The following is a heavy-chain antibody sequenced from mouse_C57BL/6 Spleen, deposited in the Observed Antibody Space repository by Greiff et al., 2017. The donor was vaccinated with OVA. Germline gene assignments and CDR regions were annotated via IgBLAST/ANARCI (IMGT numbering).Heavy chain of an antibody. CDR1: GFTFSDFY. CDR3: ARDAFKGVFDY. J-gene: IGHJ2*01. CDR2: SRNKANDYTT. V-gene: IGHV7-1*01. Sequence: EVKLVESGGGLVQSGRSLRLSCATSGFTFSDFYMEWVRQAPGKGLEWIAASRNKANDYTTEYSASVKGRFIVSRDTSQSILYLQMNALRAEDTAIYYCARDAFKGVFDYWGQGTTLTVSS.